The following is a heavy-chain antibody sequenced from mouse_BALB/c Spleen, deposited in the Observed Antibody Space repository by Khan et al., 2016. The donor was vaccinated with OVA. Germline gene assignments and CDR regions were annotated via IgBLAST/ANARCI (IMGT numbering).Heavy chain of an antibody. CDR1: GYTFTSYY. J-gene: IGHJ3*01. Sequence: QVHVKQSGAELVKPGASVRLSCKAFGYTFTSYYLYWVKQRPGQGLEWIGDINTSSGGTNFNEKFKSKATLTVDKSSSTAYIQLNSLTSEDSAVYYCTRSGYGSFAYWGQGTLVTVSA. V-gene: IGHV1S81*02. D-gene: IGHD2-2*01. CDR2: INTSSGGT. CDR3: TRSGYGSFAY.